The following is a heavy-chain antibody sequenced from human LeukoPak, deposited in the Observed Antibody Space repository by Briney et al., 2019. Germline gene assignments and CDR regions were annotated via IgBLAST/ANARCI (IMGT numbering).Heavy chain of an antibody. CDR2: IYYSGST. CDR1: GGSISSSSYY. J-gene: IGHJ5*02. D-gene: IGHD3-9*01. Sequence: SETLSLTWTVSGGSISSSSYYWGWIRQPPGTGREGIGSIYYSGSTYYNPSLKSRVTISVDTSKNQFSLKLSPVTAADTAVYYCARGDILTPATHWFDPWGQGTLVTVSS. CDR3: ARGDILTPATHWFDP. V-gene: IGHV4-39*07.